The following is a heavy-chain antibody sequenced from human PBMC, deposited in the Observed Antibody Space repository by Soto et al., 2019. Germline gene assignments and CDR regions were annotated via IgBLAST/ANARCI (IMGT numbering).Heavy chain of an antibody. D-gene: IGHD3-10*01. CDR2: IIPIFGTP. CDR3: ARDRDYYGSGNYENRIYF. CDR1: GGIFNTYA. Sequence: QVQLVQSGPEVKEPGSSLTLTCKVSGGIFNTYAISWLRPAPGQGLEWMGGIIPIFGTPNYAKRFQGRVTITADESTSTAYMELSRLRSDDTAVYYCARDRDYYGSGNYENRIYFWGQGTLVSVSS. J-gene: IGHJ4*02. V-gene: IGHV1-69*01.